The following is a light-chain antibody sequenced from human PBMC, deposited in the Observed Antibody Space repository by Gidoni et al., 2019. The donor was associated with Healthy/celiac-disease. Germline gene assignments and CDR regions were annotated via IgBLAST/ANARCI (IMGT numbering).Light chain of an antibody. J-gene: IGKJ4*01. CDR1: QSMSSY. CDR2: ASS. V-gene: IGKV1-39*01. Sequence: DSQMTQSPSSLSASVGDRVTITCRASQSMSSYLNWYQQKPGKAPKLLIYASSILQSGVPSRFSASGSGTDFTLTISSLQPEDFATYYCQQSYSTPRTFXGXTKVELK. CDR3: QQSYSTPRT.